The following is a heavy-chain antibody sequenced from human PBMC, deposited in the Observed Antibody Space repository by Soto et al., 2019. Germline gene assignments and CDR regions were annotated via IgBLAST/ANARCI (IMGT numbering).Heavy chain of an antibody. CDR1: GGSISSSSYY. D-gene: IGHD3-22*01. J-gene: IGHJ4*02. CDR3: ASYYYDSSGYYYVPAVY. V-gene: IGHV4-39*01. CDR2: ISYSGST. Sequence: SETLSLTCAVSGGSISSSSYYWGWIRQPPGKGLEWIGSISYSGSTYYNPSLKSRVTISVDTSTNQFSLKLSSVTAADTAVYYCASYYYDSSGYYYVPAVYWGQGTPVTVSS.